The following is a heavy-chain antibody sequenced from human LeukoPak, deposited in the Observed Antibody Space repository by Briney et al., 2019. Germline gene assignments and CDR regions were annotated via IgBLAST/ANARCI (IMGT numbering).Heavy chain of an antibody. CDR3: ARSLAGTSNWD. V-gene: IGHV4-39*07. CDR1: GGSISSSSYY. D-gene: IGHD2-2*01. CDR2: IYHSGST. J-gene: IGHJ4*02. Sequence: PSETQSLTCTVSGGSISSSSYYWGWIRQPPGKGLEWIGSIYHSGSTYYNPSLKSRVTISVDTSKNQFSLRLSSVTAADTAMYYCARSLAGTSNWDWGQGTLVTVSS.